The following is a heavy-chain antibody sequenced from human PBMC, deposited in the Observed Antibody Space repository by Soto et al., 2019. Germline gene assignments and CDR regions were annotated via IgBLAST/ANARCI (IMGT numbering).Heavy chain of an antibody. V-gene: IGHV3-33*01. CDR1: GFTFSSYG. CDR3: ARDSSGWYRDFDY. Sequence: LRLSCAASGFTFSSYGMHWVRQAPGKGLEWVAVIWYDGSNRYYADSVKGRFTISRDNSKNTLYLQMNSLRAEDTAVYYCARDSSGWYRDFDYWGQGTLVTVSS. CDR2: IWYDGSNR. D-gene: IGHD6-19*01. J-gene: IGHJ4*02.